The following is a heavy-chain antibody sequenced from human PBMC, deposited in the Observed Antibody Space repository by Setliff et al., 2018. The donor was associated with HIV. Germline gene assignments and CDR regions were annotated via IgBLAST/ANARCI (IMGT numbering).Heavy chain of an antibody. Sequence: SETLSLTCTVSDSGTYYWSWIRQPAGKGLEWIGRVSSRGDTNYNPSLKSRVTMSVDTSKNQFSLKLTSVTASDTAVYYCARAAAGNTGPFDLWGQGSPVTRLL. CDR2: VSSRGDT. CDR3: ARAAAGNTGPFDL. J-gene: IGHJ4*02. V-gene: IGHV4-4*07. CDR1: DSGTYY. D-gene: IGHD4-17*01.